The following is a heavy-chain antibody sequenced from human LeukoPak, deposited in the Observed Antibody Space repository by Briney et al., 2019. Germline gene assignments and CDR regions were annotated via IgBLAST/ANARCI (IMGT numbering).Heavy chain of an antibody. CDR2: IYYSWST. CDR1: GGSISSRSYY. D-gene: IGHD2/OR15-2a*01. V-gene: IGHV4-39*01. J-gene: IGHJ4*02. CDR3: GILCPTSSKPVDY. Sequence: SETLSLSCTVSGGSISSRSYYWGRIRQPPGKGLEWIGTIYYSWSTYYNSSHKSRITTYEDTYNNQCPLMLSLAAAADTAVYYCGILCPTSSKPVDYWGQGTLVTVSS.